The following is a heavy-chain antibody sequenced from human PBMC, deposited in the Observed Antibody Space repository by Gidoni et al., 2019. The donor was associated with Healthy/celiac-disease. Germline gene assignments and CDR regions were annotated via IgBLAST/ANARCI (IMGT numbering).Heavy chain of an antibody. Sequence: VQLVESWGGLVHPGGSLRLSCAASGFTFSSYWMSWVRQAPGKGLEWVDNIKQDGSEKYYVDSVKGRFTISRDNAKNSLYLQMNSLRAEDTAVYYCARDRPITGGSSGWYTGDFYFDYWGQGTLVTVSS. CDR1: GFTFSSYW. D-gene: IGHD6-19*01. J-gene: IGHJ4*02. CDR3: ARDRPITGGSSGWYTGDFYFDY. V-gene: IGHV3-7*01. CDR2: IKQDGSEK.